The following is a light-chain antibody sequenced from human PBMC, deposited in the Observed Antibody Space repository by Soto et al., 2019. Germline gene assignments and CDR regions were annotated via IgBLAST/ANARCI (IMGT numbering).Light chain of an antibody. CDR1: SSDVGGYKY. CDR3: TSHTSSSPCV. V-gene: IGLV2-14*01. Sequence: QSALTQHASVSGSPGQSITISCTGTSSDVGGYKYVSWYQQYPGKAPKLMMYEVSNRPSGVSNRFSGSKSGNTASLTISGLQAEDEADYYCTSHTSSSPCVFGTGTKVTVL. CDR2: EVS. J-gene: IGLJ1*01.